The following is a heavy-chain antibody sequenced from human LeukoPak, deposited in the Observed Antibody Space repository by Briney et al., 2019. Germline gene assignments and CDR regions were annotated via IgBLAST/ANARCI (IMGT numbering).Heavy chain of an antibody. CDR2: ISSSSSTI. CDR3: ARGTYYYDSSGYDFDY. J-gene: IGHJ4*02. V-gene: IGHV3-48*01. CDR1: GFTFSSYS. D-gene: IGHD3-22*01. Sequence: GGSLRLSCAASGFTFSSYSMNWVRQAPGKGLEWVSYISSSSSTIYYADSVKGRFTISRDNAKNSLYLQMNSLRAEDTAVYYCARGTYYYDSSGYDFDYWGQGALVTVSS.